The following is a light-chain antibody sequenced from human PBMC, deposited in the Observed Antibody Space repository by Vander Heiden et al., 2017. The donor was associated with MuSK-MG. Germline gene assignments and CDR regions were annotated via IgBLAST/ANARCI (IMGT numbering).Light chain of an antibody. CDR1: QSVSSN. CDR3: QQYNASPALT. V-gene: IGKV3-15*01. CDR2: GAS. Sequence: LSCRASQSVSSNLAWYQQKPGQAPRPLIYGASTRATGIPARFSGSGSGTEFTLTISILQSEDSAVYYCQQYNASPALTFGCGTKVE. J-gene: IGKJ4*01.